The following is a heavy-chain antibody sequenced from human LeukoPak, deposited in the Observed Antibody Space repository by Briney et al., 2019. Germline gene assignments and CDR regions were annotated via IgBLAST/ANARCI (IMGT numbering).Heavy chain of an antibody. J-gene: IGHJ4*02. CDR3: AKDGWGSSSFD. Sequence: GRSLRLSCAASGFTFTTYAMSWVRQAPGKGLEWVSAIGGGSVRTYYADSVKGRFTISRDNSKDTLFLQMNSLRAEDTAVYYCAKDGWGSSSFDWGQGTLVTVSS. CDR2: IGGGSVRT. D-gene: IGHD6-6*01. V-gene: IGHV3-23*01. CDR1: GFTFTTYA.